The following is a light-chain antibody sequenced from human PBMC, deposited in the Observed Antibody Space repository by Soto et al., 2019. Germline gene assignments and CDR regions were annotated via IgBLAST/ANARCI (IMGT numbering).Light chain of an antibody. Sequence: DIPLTPSPSSLSASVGDRVTISCQATQDISNYLNWYQQKPGKAPKLLIYDVSNLEAGVPSTFSGGRSATHLTLTISSLHPEDLATYYCQQYDNRLLTFGGGNKVEL. CDR2: DVS. CDR1: QDISNY. J-gene: IGKJ4*01. CDR3: QQYDNRLLT. V-gene: IGKV1-33*01.